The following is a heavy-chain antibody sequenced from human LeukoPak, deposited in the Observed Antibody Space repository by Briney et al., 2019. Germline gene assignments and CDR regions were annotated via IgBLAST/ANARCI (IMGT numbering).Heavy chain of an antibody. J-gene: IGHJ4*02. V-gene: IGHV1-2*02. CDR3: AREGSGYPY. Sequence: ASVKVSCKASGYTFTGYYMHWVRQAPGQGLEWMGWINPNSGATNYAQKFQGRVTMTRDTSISTAYMEVSRLRSDVTAVFYCAREGSGYPYWGQGTLVTVSS. CDR2: INPNSGAT. CDR1: GYTFTGYY. D-gene: IGHD3-22*01.